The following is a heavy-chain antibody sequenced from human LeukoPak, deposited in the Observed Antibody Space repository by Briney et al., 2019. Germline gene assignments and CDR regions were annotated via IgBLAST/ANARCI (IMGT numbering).Heavy chain of an antibody. V-gene: IGHV4-4*02. D-gene: IGHD3-22*01. CDR2: IYHSGST. Sequence: SGTLSLTCAVSGGSISSSNWWSWVRQPPGKGLEWIGEIYHSGSTNYNPSLKSRVTISVDKSKNQFSLKLSSVSAADTAVYYCARGAGYYDSSGYHAGFDYWGQGTLVTVSS. J-gene: IGHJ4*02. CDR1: GGSISSSNW. CDR3: ARGAGYYDSSGYHAGFDY.